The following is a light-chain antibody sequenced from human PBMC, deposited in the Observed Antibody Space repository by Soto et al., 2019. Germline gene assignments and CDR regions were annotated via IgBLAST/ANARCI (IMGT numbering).Light chain of an antibody. CDR2: GAS. Sequence: EIVLTQSSGTLSLSPGERATLSCRASQSVSSSYLAWYQQKPGQAPRLLIYGASSRATGIPDRFSGSGSGTDFTLTISRLEPEDLAVYYCHKYGSSPWPFGQGTKVDIK. J-gene: IGKJ1*01. CDR1: QSVSSSY. V-gene: IGKV3-20*01. CDR3: HKYGSSPWP.